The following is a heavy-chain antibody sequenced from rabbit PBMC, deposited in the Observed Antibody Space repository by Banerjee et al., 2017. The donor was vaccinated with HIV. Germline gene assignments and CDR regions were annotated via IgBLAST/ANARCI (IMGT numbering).Heavy chain of an antibody. J-gene: IGHJ4*01. CDR3: ARGYAGYAGYGYAMDYFNL. CDR1: GFDFSSYS. V-gene: IGHV1S45*01. Sequence: QEQLKETGGGLVQPGGSLTLSCKASGFDFSSYSMSWVRRAPGKGLEWIACIDTSYGNTAYASWAKGRFTISKTSSTTVTLQMTSLTAADTATYFCARGYAGYAGYGYAMDYFNLWGPGTLVTVS. D-gene: IGHD6-1*01. CDR2: IDTSYGNT.